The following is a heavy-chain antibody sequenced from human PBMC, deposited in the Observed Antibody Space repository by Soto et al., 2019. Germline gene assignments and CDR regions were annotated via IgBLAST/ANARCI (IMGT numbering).Heavy chain of an antibody. CDR3: ASTRITIFGVVKTYFDY. D-gene: IGHD3-3*01. J-gene: IGHJ4*02. Sequence: SEPLSLTCAVYGGSFSGYYWSCIRQPPGKGLEWIGEINHSGSTNYNPSLKSRVTISVDTSKNQFSLKLSSVTAADTAVYYCASTRITIFGVVKTYFDYWGQGTLVTVSS. CDR1: GGSFSGYY. CDR2: INHSGST. V-gene: IGHV4-34*01.